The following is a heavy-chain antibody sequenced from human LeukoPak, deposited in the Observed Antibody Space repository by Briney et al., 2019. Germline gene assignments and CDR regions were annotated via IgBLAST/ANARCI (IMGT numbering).Heavy chain of an antibody. CDR1: GYTFTDYF. Sequence: GASVKVSCKASGYTFTDYFLHWARQAPGQGLEWMGWINPNSGGTKYAQRFQGRVTMTRDTSISTAYMEVSRLRSEDTAVYYCGRDNGDYVLDYWGQGTLVTVSS. CDR3: GRDNGDYVLDY. D-gene: IGHD4-17*01. CDR2: INPNSGGT. J-gene: IGHJ4*02. V-gene: IGHV1-2*02.